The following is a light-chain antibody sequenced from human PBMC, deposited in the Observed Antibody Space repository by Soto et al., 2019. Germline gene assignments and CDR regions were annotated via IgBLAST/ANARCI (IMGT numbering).Light chain of an antibody. CDR1: QSISNY. CDR3: QQTDTFPRT. Sequence: DIQMTQSPSSLSASVGDRVTIAWWASQSISNYLNWYQQKPGKAPKLLIYAASSLQSGVPSRFSGSRSGTDFALTISSLQREDFATYYCQQTDTFPRTFGQGTKVDIK. V-gene: IGKV1-39*01. CDR2: AAS. J-gene: IGKJ1*01.